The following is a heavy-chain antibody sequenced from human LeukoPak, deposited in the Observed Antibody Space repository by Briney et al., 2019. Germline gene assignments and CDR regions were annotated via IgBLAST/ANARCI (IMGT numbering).Heavy chain of an antibody. V-gene: IGHV3-48*04. CDR3: ARVGVAARTYYFDY. J-gene: IGHJ4*02. D-gene: IGHD6-6*01. CDR2: ISSSSSTI. CDR1: GFTFSSYS. Sequence: GASLRLSCAASGFTFSSYSMNWVRQAPGKGLEWVSYISSSSSTIYYADSVKGRFTISRDNAKNSLYLQMNSLRAEDTAVYYCARVGVAARTYYFDYWGQGTLVTVSS.